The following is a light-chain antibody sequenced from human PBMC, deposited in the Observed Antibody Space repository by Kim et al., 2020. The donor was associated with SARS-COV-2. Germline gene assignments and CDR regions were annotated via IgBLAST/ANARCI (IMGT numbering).Light chain of an antibody. CDR3: CSYAGSSTFYVV. V-gene: IGLV2-23*02. CDR2: EVS. Sequence: ITVSCTGTSSDVGSYNLVSWYQQHPGKAPKLMIYEVSKRPSGVSNRFSGSKSGNTASLTISGLQAENEADYYCCSYAGSSTFYVVFGGGTQLTVL. J-gene: IGLJ2*01. CDR1: SSDVGSYNL.